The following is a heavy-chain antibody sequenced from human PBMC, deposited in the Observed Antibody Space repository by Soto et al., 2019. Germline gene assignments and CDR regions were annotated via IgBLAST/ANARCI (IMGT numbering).Heavy chain of an antibody. CDR2: IYSGGST. CDR3: ARVSSSSWYGVRDWFDP. Sequence: GGSLRLSCAASGFTVSSNYMSWVRQAPGKGLEWVSVIYSGGSTYYADSVKGRFTISRDNSKNTLYLQMNSLRAEDTAVYYCARVSSSSWYGVRDWFDPWGQGTLVTAPQ. CDR1: GFTVSSNY. V-gene: IGHV3-53*01. D-gene: IGHD6-13*01. J-gene: IGHJ5*02.